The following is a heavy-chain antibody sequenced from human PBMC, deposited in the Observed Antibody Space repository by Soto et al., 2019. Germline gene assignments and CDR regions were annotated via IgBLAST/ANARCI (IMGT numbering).Heavy chain of an antibody. Sequence: EVQLEESGRGLVQPGGSLRLSCAASGFTFSRYTMNWVRQTPGKGLEWVSYISSGSLSIYYADSVKGRFTVSRDNAKNSLFLQMNSLRDEDTAVYYCARGGSSSDNGMDVWGQGTTVTVSS. J-gene: IGHJ6*02. D-gene: IGHD3-16*01. CDR2: ISSGSLSI. V-gene: IGHV3-48*02. CDR1: GFTFSRYT. CDR3: ARGGSSSDNGMDV.